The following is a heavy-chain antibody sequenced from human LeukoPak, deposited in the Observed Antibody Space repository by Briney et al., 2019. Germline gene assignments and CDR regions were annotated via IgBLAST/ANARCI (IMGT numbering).Heavy chain of an antibody. D-gene: IGHD3-22*01. CDR2: ISAYNGNT. CDR1: GYTFTSYG. Sequence: ASVKVSCKASGYTFTSYGISWVRQAPGQRLEWMGWISAYNGNTNYAQKLQGRVTMTTDTSTSTAYMELRSLRSDDTAVYYCARAVIVGYDRSGYRQYYFDYWGQGTLVTVSS. CDR3: ARAVIVGYDRSGYRQYYFDY. V-gene: IGHV1-18*01. J-gene: IGHJ4*02.